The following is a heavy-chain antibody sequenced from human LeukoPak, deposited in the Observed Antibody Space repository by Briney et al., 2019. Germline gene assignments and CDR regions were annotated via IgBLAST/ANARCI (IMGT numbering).Heavy chain of an antibody. D-gene: IGHD2-21*02. CDR2: MIPIFGTA. V-gene: IGHV1-69*05. CDR3: ARDLSYCGGDCFRGGFDY. CDR1: GGTFSSYA. Sequence: SAKVSCKASGGTFSSYAISWVRQAPGQGLEWMGRMIPIFGTANYAQKFQARVTITTDESTSTAYMELSSLRSEDTAVYYCARDLSYCGGDCFRGGFDYWGQGTLVTVSS. J-gene: IGHJ4*02.